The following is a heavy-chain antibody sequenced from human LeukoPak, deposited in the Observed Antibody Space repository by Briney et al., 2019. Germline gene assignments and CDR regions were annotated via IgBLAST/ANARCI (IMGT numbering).Heavy chain of an antibody. Sequence: PSETLSLTCTVSGGSISSYYWSWIRQPPGKGLEWIGYIYYSGSTNYNPSLKSRVTISVDTSKNQFSLKLSSVTAADTAAYYCASMVRGAALDYWRQGTLVTVSS. CDR3: ASMVRGAALDY. V-gene: IGHV4-59*08. CDR2: IYYSGST. D-gene: IGHD3-10*01. CDR1: GGSISSYY. J-gene: IGHJ4*02.